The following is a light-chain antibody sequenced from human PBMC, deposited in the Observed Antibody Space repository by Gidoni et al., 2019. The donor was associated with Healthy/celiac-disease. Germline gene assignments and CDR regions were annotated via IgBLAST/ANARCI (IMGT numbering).Light chain of an antibody. Sequence: QSALTQPASVAGSPGPSITIPCTGTRSDVGSYNLVSWYTQHPGTAPKLMIYEVSTRPSGVSYRFSGSKSGNTASLTISGLQAEDEADYYCCSYAGSSTYVFGTGTNVTVL. CDR2: EVS. CDR3: CSYAGSSTYV. J-gene: IGLJ1*01. CDR1: RSDVGSYNL. V-gene: IGLV2-23*02.